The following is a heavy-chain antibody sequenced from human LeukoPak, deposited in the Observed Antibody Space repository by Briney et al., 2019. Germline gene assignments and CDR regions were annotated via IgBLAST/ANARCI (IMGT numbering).Heavy chain of an antibody. CDR1: AGSFSRYG. CDR3: AKLQLYYDILTGPLVDS. J-gene: IGHJ4*02. CDR2: IRYDGSDK. V-gene: IGHV3-30*02. D-gene: IGHD3-9*01. Sequence: GSLRLFCAAAAGSFSRYGMHWVRQTPGKGLEWVAFIRYDGSDKYYVEAVKGRLTISRDNSKNSLYLQMNSLRAEDTAVYYCAKLQLYYDILTGPLVDSWGQGTLVTVSS.